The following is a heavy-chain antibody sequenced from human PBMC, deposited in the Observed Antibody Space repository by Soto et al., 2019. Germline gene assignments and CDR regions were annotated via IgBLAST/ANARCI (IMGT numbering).Heavy chain of an antibody. Sequence: GGSLRLSCAASGFTFSSDWMHWVRQAPGKGLEWVAVISYDGSNKYYADSVKGRFTISRDNSKNTLYLQMNSLRAEDTAVYYCAKSSSGYYYYGMDVWGQGTTVTVSS. V-gene: IGHV3-30*18. CDR1: GFTFSSDW. CDR3: AKSSSGYYYYGMDV. D-gene: IGHD6-13*01. CDR2: ISYDGSNK. J-gene: IGHJ6*02.